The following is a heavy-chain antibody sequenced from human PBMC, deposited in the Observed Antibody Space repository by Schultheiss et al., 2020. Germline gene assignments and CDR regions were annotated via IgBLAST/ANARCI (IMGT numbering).Heavy chain of an antibody. CDR3: ARTPLGWFDP. Sequence: SQTLSLTCAVYGGSFSGYYWSWIRQPPGKGLDWIGYIYYSGSTNYNPSLKSRVTISVDTSKNQFSLKLNSVTAADTAVYYCARTPLGWFDPWGQGTLVTVSS. CDR2: IYYSGST. CDR1: GGSFSGYY. D-gene: IGHD2-15*01. V-gene: IGHV4-59*01. J-gene: IGHJ5*02.